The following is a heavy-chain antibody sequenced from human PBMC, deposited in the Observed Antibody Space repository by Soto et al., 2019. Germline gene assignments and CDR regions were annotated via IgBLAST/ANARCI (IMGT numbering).Heavy chain of an antibody. V-gene: IGHV3-23*01. J-gene: IGHJ4*02. CDR3: ATLLQIAAAGHYFDY. CDR1: GFTFSSNA. D-gene: IGHD6-13*01. Sequence: EVQLLESGGGLVQPGGSLRLSCAASGFTFSSNAMSWVRQAPGKGLEWVSAISGSGGSTYYADSVKGRFTISRDNSKNTLYLQMNSLRAEDTAVYYCATLLQIAAAGHYFDYWGQGALVTVSS. CDR2: ISGSGGST.